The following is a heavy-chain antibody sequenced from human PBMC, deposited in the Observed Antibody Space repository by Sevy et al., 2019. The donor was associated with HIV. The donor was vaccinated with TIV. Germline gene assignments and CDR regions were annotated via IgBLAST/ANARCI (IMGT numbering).Heavy chain of an antibody. V-gene: IGHV3-23*01. CDR2: ISGGGGGT. D-gene: IGHD3-22*01. CDR1: GFTFDNYA. J-gene: IGHJ4*02. Sequence: GGSLRLSCAASGFTFDNYAMSWVRQAPGTGLEWVSAISGGGGGTYYADSVKGRFTISTDNSKNTLYLQMNSLRAEDTAVYYCSKSSGYYDSSGYPSDYWGQGTLVTISS. CDR3: SKSSGYYDSSGYPSDY.